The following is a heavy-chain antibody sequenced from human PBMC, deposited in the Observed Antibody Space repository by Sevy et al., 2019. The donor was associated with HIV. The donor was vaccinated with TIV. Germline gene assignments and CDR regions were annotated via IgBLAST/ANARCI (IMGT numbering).Heavy chain of an antibody. D-gene: IGHD5-12*01. CDR1: GITFSTYS. V-gene: IGHV3-21*01. J-gene: IGHJ6*02. Sequence: GGSLRLSCAASGITFSTYSLNWVRQAPGKGLEWVSSISSSSNYIYYADSVKGRFTISRDNAKNSLYLQMNSLRAEDTAVFYWARDQKGQYSAYDGAGYYGMDVWGQGTTVTVSS. CDR2: ISSSSNYI. CDR3: ARDQKGQYSAYDGAGYYGMDV.